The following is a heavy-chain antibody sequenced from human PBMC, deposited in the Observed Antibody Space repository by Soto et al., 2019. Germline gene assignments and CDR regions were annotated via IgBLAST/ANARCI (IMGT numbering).Heavy chain of an antibody. CDR1: GGSFSGSY. Sequence: SETLSLTCAVYGGSFSGSYWSWIRHPPGKGLEWIGEISHSGSTNYNPSLKSRVTMSIDMSNNQFSLKLRSVTAADTAVYYCAGVDILTGLRTDAFDIWGQGTMVSVSS. CDR2: ISHSGST. CDR3: AGVDILTGLRTDAFDI. J-gene: IGHJ3*02. D-gene: IGHD3-9*01. V-gene: IGHV4-34*01.